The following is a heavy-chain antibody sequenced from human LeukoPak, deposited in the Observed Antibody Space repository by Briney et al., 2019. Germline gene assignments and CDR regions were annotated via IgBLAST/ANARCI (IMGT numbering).Heavy chain of an antibody. CDR1: GYTFTGYY. D-gene: IGHD3-9*01. CDR3: ASSSYYDILTGYYF. Sequence: ASVKVSCKASGYTFTGYYMHWVRQAPGQGLEWMGWINPNSGGTNHAQKFQGRVTMTRDTSISTAYMELSRLRSDDTAVYYCASSSYYDILTGYYFWGQGTLVTVSS. CDR2: INPNSGGT. V-gene: IGHV1-2*02. J-gene: IGHJ4*02.